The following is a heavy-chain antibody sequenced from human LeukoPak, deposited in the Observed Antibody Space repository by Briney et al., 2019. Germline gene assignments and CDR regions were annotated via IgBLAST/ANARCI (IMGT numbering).Heavy chain of an antibody. CDR1: GGTFSSYA. J-gene: IGHJ4*02. V-gene: IGHV1-18*01. Sequence: ASVQVSCKASGGTFSSYAISWVRQAPGQGLEWMGWISAYNGNTNYAQKLQGRVTMTTDTSTSTAYMELRSLRSDDTAVYYCAREGIYSSGWYQWDYWGQGTLVTVSS. D-gene: IGHD6-19*01. CDR2: ISAYNGNT. CDR3: AREGIYSSGWYQWDY.